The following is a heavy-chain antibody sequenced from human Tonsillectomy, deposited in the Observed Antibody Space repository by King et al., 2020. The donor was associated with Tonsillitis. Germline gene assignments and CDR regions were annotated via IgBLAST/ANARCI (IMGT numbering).Heavy chain of an antibody. CDR3: PGHSRRAYNNIPVAFDI. Sequence: QLQESGPGLVKPSETLSLTCTVSGGSISSSSNYWGWIRQPPGKGLEWIGSIYYSGSTYNNPPLNSRVTISVDTSRNQFSLKLNSVTAADTAGYYCPGHSRRAYNNIPVAFDIWGQGTMVTVSS. CDR1: GGSISSSSNY. CDR2: IYYSGST. J-gene: IGHJ3*02. V-gene: IGHV4-39*01. D-gene: IGHD1-14*01.